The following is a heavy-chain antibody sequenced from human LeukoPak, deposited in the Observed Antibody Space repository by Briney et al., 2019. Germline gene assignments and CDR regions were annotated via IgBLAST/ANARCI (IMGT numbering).Heavy chain of an antibody. V-gene: IGHV1-2*02. J-gene: IGHJ5*02. CDR3: ASDTYYYDSSGSSIP. CDR2: INPNSGGT. CDR1: GYTFTGYY. D-gene: IGHD3-22*01. Sequence: ASVKVSCKASGYTFTGYYMHWVRQAPGQGLEWMGWINPNSGGTNYAQKFQGRVTMTRDTSISTAYMELSRLRSDDTAVYYCASDTYYYDSSGSSIPWGQGTLVTVSS.